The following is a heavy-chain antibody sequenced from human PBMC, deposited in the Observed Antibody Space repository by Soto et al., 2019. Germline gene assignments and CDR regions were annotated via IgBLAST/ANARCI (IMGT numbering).Heavy chain of an antibody. CDR2: ISAYNGNA. CDR3: ARALVPDY. V-gene: IGHV1-18*04. Sequence: ASVKVSCKASGYTFTSYGISWVRQAPGQGLEWMGWISAYNGNANYAQKLQGRVTMTRDTSITSAYMELNRLTSDDTAVYYCARALVPDYWGQGTLVTVSS. D-gene: IGHD3-10*01. CDR1: GYTFTSYG. J-gene: IGHJ4*02.